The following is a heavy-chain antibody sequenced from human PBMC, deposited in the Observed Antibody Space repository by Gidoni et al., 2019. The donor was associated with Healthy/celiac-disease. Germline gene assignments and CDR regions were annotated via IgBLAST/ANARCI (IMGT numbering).Heavy chain of an antibody. CDR1: GYTFTSYG. J-gene: IGHJ6*02. Sequence: QVQLVQSGAEVKKPGDSVKVSCKASGYTFTSYGISWVRQAPGQGLEWMGWISAYNGNTNDAQKLQGRVTMTTDTSTSTAYMELRSLRSDDTAVYYCARTGGYSSSWYLSYYYYGMDVWGQGTTVTVSS. CDR3: ARTGGYSSSWYLSYYYYGMDV. V-gene: IGHV1-18*01. CDR2: ISAYNGNT. D-gene: IGHD6-13*01.